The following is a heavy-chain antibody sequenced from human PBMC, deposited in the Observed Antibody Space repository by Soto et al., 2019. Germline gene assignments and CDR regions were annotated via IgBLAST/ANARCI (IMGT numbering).Heavy chain of an antibody. Sequence: SETLSLTCAVSGGSISSGGYSWSWIRLPTGKGLEWIGYIYHSGSTYYNPSLKSRVTISVDRSKNQFSLKLSSVTAADTAVYYCARVPDRWGQGTLVTVSS. CDR3: ARVPDR. V-gene: IGHV4-30-2*01. CDR2: IYHSGST. D-gene: IGHD2-2*01. J-gene: IGHJ5*02. CDR1: GGSISSGGYS.